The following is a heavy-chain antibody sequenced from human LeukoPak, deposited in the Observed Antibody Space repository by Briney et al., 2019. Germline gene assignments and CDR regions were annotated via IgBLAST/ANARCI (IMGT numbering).Heavy chain of an antibody. J-gene: IGHJ4*02. V-gene: IGHV3-30-3*01. Sequence: PGGSLRLSCAAFGLTFSAYPGHGVRQAPGKGLEWVAVISYDGSNKYYADSVKGRFTISRDTSKDTLYLQMTCAPRTEQTVNYCATRGYCDSSGCPDYWDQGTLVTVSS. CDR3: ATRGYCDSSGCPDY. CDR2: ISYDGSNK. CDR1: GLTFSAYP. D-gene: IGHD3-22*01.